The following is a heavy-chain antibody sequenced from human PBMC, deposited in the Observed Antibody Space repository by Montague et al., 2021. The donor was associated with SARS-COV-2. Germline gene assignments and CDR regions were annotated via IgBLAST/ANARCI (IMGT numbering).Heavy chain of an antibody. Sequence: SKTLSLTCTVSGGSISSSSYYWGWIRPPPGTGLEWLGSIYYSGSTYYNPSLKSRVTISVDTSKNQFSLKLNSVTAADTAVYYCARQGRISMVRLNWVDPWGQGTLVTVSS. J-gene: IGHJ5*02. V-gene: IGHV4-39*01. CDR3: ARQGRISMVRLNWVDP. CDR1: GGSISSSSYY. D-gene: IGHD3-10*01. CDR2: IYYSGST.